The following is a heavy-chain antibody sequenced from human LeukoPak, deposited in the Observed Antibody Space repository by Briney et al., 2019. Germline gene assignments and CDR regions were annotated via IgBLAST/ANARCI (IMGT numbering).Heavy chain of an antibody. V-gene: IGHV3-21*01. CDR3: YYYDSSGYYDGSY. Sequence: GGSLRLSCAASGFTFSSYSMNWVRQAPGKGLEWVSSISSSSSYIYYADSVKGRFTISRDNAKNSLYLQMNSLRAEDTAVYYCYYYDSSGYYDGSYWGQGTLVTVSS. CDR2: ISSSSSYI. D-gene: IGHD3-22*01. CDR1: GFTFSSYS. J-gene: IGHJ4*02.